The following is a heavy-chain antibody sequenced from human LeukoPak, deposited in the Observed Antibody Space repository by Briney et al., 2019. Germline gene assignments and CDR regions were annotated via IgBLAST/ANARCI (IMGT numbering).Heavy chain of an antibody. V-gene: IGHV3-30*18. CDR2: ISYDGSNK. J-gene: IGHJ4*02. CDR1: GFTFSSYG. Sequence: GRSLRLSCAASGFTFSSYGMHWVRQAPGKGLEWVAVISYDGSNKYYADSVKGRFTISRDNSKNTLYLQMNSLRAEDTAVYYCAKDHSGSYYAGGADYWGQGTLVTVSS. CDR3: AKDHSGSYYAGGADY. D-gene: IGHD1-26*01.